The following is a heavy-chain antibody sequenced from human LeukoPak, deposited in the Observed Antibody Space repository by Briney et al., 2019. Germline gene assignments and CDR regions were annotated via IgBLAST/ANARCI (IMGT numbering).Heavy chain of an antibody. CDR2: IIPIFGTA. CDR3: ARGDIVVVTAISYYYGMDV. V-gene: IGHV1-69*13. Sequence: SVKVSCKASGGSFSRYAISWVRQAPGQGLEWMGGIIPIFGTANYAQKFQGRVTITADESTSTAYMELSSLRSEDTAVYYCARGDIVVVTAISYYYGMDVWGQGTTVTVSS. J-gene: IGHJ6*02. CDR1: GGSFSRYA. D-gene: IGHD2-21*02.